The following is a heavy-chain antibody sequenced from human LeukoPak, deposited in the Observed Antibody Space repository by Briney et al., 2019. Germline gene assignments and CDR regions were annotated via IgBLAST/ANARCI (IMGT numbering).Heavy chain of an antibody. J-gene: IGHJ4*02. CDR1: GFTFSSYA. CDR2: ISGSGGST. CDR3: AKDPRITMVRGAPSDY. Sequence: QSGGSLRLSCAASGFTFSSYAMSWVRQAPGKGLEWVSAISGSGGSTYYADSVKGRFTISRDNSKNTLYLQKNSLRAEDTAVYYCAKDPRITMVRGAPSDYWGQGTLVTVSS. V-gene: IGHV3-23*01. D-gene: IGHD3-10*01.